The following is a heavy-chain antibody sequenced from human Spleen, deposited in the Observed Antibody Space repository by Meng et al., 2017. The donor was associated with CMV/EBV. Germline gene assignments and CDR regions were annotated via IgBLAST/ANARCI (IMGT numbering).Heavy chain of an antibody. CDR3: ARGLRVYCSSTSCLYGMDV. Sequence: SETLSLTCTVSGGSLSSYYWSWIRLPAGKGLEWIGEINHCGSTNYKPSLKSRVTISVDTSKNQFSRKLISVTAADTAVYYCARGLRVYCSSTSCLYGMDVWGQGTTVTVSS. CDR2: INHCGST. D-gene: IGHD2-2*01. CDR1: GGSLSSYY. V-gene: IGHV4-34*01. J-gene: IGHJ6*02.